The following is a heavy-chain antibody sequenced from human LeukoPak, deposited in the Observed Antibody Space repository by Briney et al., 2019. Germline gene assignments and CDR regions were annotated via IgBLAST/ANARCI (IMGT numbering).Heavy chain of an antibody. D-gene: IGHD3-22*01. CDR3: ARAASMIDSDY. J-gene: IGHJ4*02. V-gene: IGHV3-11*06. CDR1: GFTFSDYY. CDR2: ISSSSSYT. Sequence: GGSLRLSCAASGFTFSDYYMSWIRQAPGKGLEWVSYISSSSSYTNYADSVKGRFTISRDNAKDSLYLQMNSLRAEDTAVYYRARAASMIDSDYWGQGTLVTVSP.